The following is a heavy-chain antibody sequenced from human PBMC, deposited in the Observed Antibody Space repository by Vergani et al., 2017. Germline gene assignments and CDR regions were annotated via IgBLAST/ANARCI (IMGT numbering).Heavy chain of an antibody. CDR3: TTACGLYYLHGEDFQY. CDR1: GFTFDTYI. V-gene: IGHV3-23*01. CDR2: ISSGGGDL. Sequence: EVQLLESGGGLVQPGGSRRLSCAGAGFTFDTYIMAYVRQAPGKGLEWVATISSGGGDLFYADSVKGRFTFSRDNSKNTLFLQMNSLKDEDTAVYYCTTACGLYYLHGEDFQYWLRGTLVSVSS. D-gene: IGHD3-10*01. J-gene: IGHJ1*01.